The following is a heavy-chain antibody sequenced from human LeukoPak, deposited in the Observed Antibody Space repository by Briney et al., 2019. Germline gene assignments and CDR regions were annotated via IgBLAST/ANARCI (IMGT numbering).Heavy chain of an antibody. CDR2: ISSGSTYI. CDR3: AKRSSISSGYFDF. Sequence: GGSLRLSCAASGFTFSSYSMNWVRQAPGKGLEWVSSISSGSTYIYYADSVKGRFTISRDNSKNTIYLQMNSLRAEDTAKYYCAKRSSISSGYFDFWGRGTLVTVSS. CDR1: GFTFSSYS. J-gene: IGHJ4*02. V-gene: IGHV3-21*04. D-gene: IGHD3-22*01.